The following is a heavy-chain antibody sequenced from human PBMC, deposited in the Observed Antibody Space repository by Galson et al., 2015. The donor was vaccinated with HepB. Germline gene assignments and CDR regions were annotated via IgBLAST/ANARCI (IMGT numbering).Heavy chain of an antibody. J-gene: IGHJ6*02. CDR3: ARRLSLVRGVITRPDYYYGMDV. D-gene: IGHD3-10*01. CDR1: EFTFSSYW. Sequence: SLRLSCAASEFTFSSYWMNWVRQAPGKGLEWVANINPDGSEKYYVASLKGRFTISRDNAKNSLYLQMESLRAEDTAVYYCARRLSLVRGVITRPDYYYGMDVWGQGTTVTVAS. CDR2: INPDGSEK. V-gene: IGHV3-7*03.